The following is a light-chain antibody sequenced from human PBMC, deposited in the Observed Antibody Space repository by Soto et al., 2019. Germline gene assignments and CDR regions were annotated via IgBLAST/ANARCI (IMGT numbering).Light chain of an antibody. CDR3: SSYTSSSTPYV. J-gene: IGLJ1*01. CDR1: SSDVGGYNC. Sequence: QSVLTQPASVSGSPGQSIPISCTGTSSDVGGYNCFSWYQQHPGKAPKLMIYDVSNRPSGVSNRFSGSKSGNTASLTISGLQAEDEADYYCSSYTSSSTPYVFGTGTKVTVL. CDR2: DVS. V-gene: IGLV2-14*01.